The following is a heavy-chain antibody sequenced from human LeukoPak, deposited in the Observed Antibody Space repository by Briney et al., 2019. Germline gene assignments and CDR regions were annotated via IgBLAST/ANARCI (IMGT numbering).Heavy chain of an antibody. Sequence: PSETLSLTCTVSGYSISTGYYWDWIRQPPGKGLEWIGTFYHGGSTYYNPSLKSRVTISVDTSKNQFSLKLSSVTAADTAVYYCARELVGATATIDYWGQGTLVTVSS. CDR2: FYHGGST. CDR3: ARELVGATATIDY. CDR1: GYSISTGYY. D-gene: IGHD1-26*01. V-gene: IGHV4-38-2*02. J-gene: IGHJ4*02.